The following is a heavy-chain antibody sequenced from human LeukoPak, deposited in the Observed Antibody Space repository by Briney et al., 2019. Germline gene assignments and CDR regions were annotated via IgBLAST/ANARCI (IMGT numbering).Heavy chain of an antibody. D-gene: IGHD3-10*01. J-gene: IGHJ3*01. CDR3: TKNQYSGTIITPLDPFDV. Sequence: APVKVSCKASGYTFTRYYIHWLRQAPGQGIQWMGWIDPNTGGTNFAQKFQGRITMTRDTSINTVYMELNRLRSDDTAVYYCTKNQYSGTIITPLDPFDVWGQGTMVTVSS. CDR2: IDPNTGGT. CDR1: GYTFTRYY. V-gene: IGHV1-2*02.